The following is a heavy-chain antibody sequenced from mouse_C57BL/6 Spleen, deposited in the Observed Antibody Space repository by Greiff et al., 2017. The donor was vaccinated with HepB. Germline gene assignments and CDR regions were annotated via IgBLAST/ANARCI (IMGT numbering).Heavy chain of an antibody. CDR3: ARTGRGYFDV. Sequence: QVQLKESGPELVKPGASVKISCKASGYAFSSSWMNWVKQRPGKGLEWIGRIYPGDGDTNYNGKFKGKSTLTVDKSSSTAYMQLSSLTSEDSAVYYCARTGRGYFDVWGTGTTVTVSS. J-gene: IGHJ1*03. D-gene: IGHD4-1*01. V-gene: IGHV1-82*01. CDR2: IYPGDGDT. CDR1: GYAFSSSW.